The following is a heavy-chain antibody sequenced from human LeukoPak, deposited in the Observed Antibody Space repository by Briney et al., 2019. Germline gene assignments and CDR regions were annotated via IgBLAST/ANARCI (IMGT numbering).Heavy chain of an antibody. CDR3: ASGGTARTPFDL. CDR1: GGTFSGYA. V-gene: IGHV1-69*13. Sequence: SVKVSCKASGGTFSGYAISWVRQAPGQGLEWMGGIIPIFGTANYAQKFQGRVTITADESTSTAYMELSSLRSEDTAVYYCASGGTARTPFDLWGRGTLVTVSS. D-gene: IGHD6-6*01. J-gene: IGHJ2*01. CDR2: IIPIFGTA.